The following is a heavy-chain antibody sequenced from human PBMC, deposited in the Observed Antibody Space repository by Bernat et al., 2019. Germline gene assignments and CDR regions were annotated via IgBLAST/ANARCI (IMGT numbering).Heavy chain of an antibody. CDR1: GFTFSSYS. CDR2: ISSSSSYM. D-gene: IGHD1-1*01. V-gene: IGHV3-21*01. J-gene: IGHJ4*02. Sequence: EVQLVESGGGLVKPGGSLRISCAAPGFTFSSYSMNWVRQAPGKGLEWVSSISSSSSYMYNANSVKGRLTISRDNTMNSLYLQMNRLRAEDTAVYYCARLVERTERRFDYWGQGTLVTVSS. CDR3: ARLVERTERRFDY.